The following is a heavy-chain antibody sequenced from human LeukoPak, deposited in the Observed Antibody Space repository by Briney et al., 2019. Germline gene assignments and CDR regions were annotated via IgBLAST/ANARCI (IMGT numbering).Heavy chain of an antibody. CDR1: GFTFSSYS. Sequence: GSLRLSCAASGFTFSSYSMNWVRQPPGKGLEWIGEINHSGSTNYNPSLKSRVTISVDTSKNQFSLKLRSVTAADTAVYYCVREAATDYYDSSGYYRQTEVFDAWGQGTMVTVSS. CDR2: INHSGST. V-gene: IGHV4-34*01. D-gene: IGHD3-22*01. CDR3: VREAATDYYDSSGYYRQTEVFDA. J-gene: IGHJ3*01.